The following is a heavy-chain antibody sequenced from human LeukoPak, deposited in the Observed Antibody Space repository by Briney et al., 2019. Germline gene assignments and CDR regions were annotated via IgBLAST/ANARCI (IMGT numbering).Heavy chain of an antibody. D-gene: IGHD3-16*01. CDR2: IYYSGST. CDR3: ARFTPQGYGWGGYNRFDP. CDR1: DDSISIYY. J-gene: IGHJ5*02. V-gene: IGHV4-59*01. Sequence: SETLSLICSVSDDSISIYYWSWIRQPPGKGLEWIGYIYYSGSTNYNPSLKSRVTISLDTSKNQFSLNLTSVTAADTAVYYCARFTPQGYGWGGYNRFDPWGQGTLVTVSS.